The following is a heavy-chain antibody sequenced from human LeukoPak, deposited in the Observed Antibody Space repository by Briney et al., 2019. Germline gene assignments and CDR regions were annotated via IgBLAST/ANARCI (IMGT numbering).Heavy chain of an antibody. V-gene: IGHV3-23*01. J-gene: IGHJ4*02. Sequence: PGGSLRLSCAASGFTFSSYAMSWVRQAPGKGLEWVSAISGSGGGTCYADSVKGRFTISRDNSKNTVYLQMNSLRAEDTAVYYCAREGDCMDYWGQGTLVTVSS. CDR2: ISGSGGGT. D-gene: IGHD2-21*01. CDR1: GFTFSSYA. CDR3: AREGDCMDY.